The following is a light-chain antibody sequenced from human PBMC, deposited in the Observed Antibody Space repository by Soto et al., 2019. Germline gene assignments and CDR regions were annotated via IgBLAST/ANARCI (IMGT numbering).Light chain of an antibody. Sequence: EIVLTQSPVAMSLSPGERATLSCRASQSVSSTLLTWYQQKPGQAPRLLIYGVSSRATGIPDRFSGSGSGTDFTLTISRLEPEDFAVYFCQHYVDSSWTFGQGTRVEIK. CDR2: GVS. V-gene: IGKV3-20*01. CDR3: QHYVDSSWT. CDR1: QSVSSTL. J-gene: IGKJ1*01.